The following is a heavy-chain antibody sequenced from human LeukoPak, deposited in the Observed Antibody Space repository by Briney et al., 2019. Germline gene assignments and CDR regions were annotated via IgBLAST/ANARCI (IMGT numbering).Heavy chain of an antibody. V-gene: IGHV3-23*01. CDR2: INGNGGST. Sequence: GGSLRLSCAASGFDFSTYAMTWVRQAPGKGLEWVSTINGNGGSTYYADSVKGRFTISRDNAKNSLYLQMNSLRAEDTAVYYCARAGGAAAYDYWGQGTLVTVSS. D-gene: IGHD6-13*01. CDR3: ARAGGAAAYDY. J-gene: IGHJ4*02. CDR1: GFDFSTYA.